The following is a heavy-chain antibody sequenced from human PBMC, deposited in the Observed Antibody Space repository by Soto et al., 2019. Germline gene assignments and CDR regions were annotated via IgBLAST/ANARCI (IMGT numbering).Heavy chain of an antibody. D-gene: IGHD2-21*02. CDR2: IYWDDDK. CDR3: VQSRCGGDCLQPYSSHSYYGVDV. CDR1: GFSFSSIGEG. V-gene: IGHV2-5*02. Sequence: QITLKESGPTLVKPTQTLTLTCTFPGFSFSSIGEGVGWIRQPPGKALEWLALIYWDDDKRYSPSLKSRLTISKAASKTQVVLTMPNRDPVDTATYYCVQSRCGGDCLQPYSSHSYYGVDVWGQGTTVPVSS. J-gene: IGHJ6*02.